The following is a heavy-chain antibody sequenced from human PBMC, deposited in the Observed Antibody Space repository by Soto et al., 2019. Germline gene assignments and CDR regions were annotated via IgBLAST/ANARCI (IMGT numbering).Heavy chain of an antibody. CDR1: GGSINGYF. CDR2: IHYSGAT. CDR3: ARVLVNARSEASGYATFDV. V-gene: IGHV4-59*01. J-gene: IGHJ3*01. D-gene: IGHD3-22*01. Sequence: SETLSLTCTVSGGSINGYFWSWIRQPPGKGLEWIGYIHYSGATKLRSSLKSRLDISVDTSENQFSLKLTSVTAADTAVYYCARVLVNARSEASGYATFDVWGQGTMVTVSS.